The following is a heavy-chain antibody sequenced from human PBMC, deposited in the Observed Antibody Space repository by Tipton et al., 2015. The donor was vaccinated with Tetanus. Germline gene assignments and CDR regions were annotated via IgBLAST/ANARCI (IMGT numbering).Heavy chain of an antibody. V-gene: IGHV4-34*09. D-gene: IGHD3-3*01. CDR2: IYYNTERT. J-gene: IGHJ4*02. Sequence: TLSLTCAVYGGSFSGSYWSWVRQYPGKGLEWIGNIYYNTERTSHTPSLDSRVSIAVDTSKNQFSLRLTSVTAADTAVYYCARGVPRESFYLDHWGQGKQVAVSS. CDR3: ARGVPRESFYLDH. CDR1: GGSFSGSY.